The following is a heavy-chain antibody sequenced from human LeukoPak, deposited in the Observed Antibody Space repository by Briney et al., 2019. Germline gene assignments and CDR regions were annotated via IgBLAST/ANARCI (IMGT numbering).Heavy chain of an antibody. D-gene: IGHD3-3*01. CDR2: ITGSGGNT. CDR1: GFIFSSYS. CDR3: ARDGADFWSGYLRPSYYYYGMDV. V-gene: IGHV3-23*01. Sequence: GGSLRLSCAASGFIFSSYSMSWVRQAPGMGLEWVSVITGSGGNTYYADSVKGRFTISKDNSKNTVYLQMSSLRSEDTAVYYCARDGADFWSGYLRPSYYYYGMDVWGQGTTVTVSS. J-gene: IGHJ6*02.